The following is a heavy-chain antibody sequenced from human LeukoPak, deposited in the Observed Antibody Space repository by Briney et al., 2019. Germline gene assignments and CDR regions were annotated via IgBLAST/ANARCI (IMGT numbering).Heavy chain of an antibody. Sequence: GASVKVSCKVSGYTLTELSMHWVRQAPGKGLEWMGGFDPEYGETIYAQKFQGRVTMTEDTSTDTAYMELSSLRSEDTAVYYCARVPGIAVAGPPGYWFDPWGQGTLVTVSS. CDR3: ARVPGIAVAGPPGYWFDP. CDR1: GYTLTELS. CDR2: FDPEYGET. D-gene: IGHD6-19*01. V-gene: IGHV1-24*01. J-gene: IGHJ5*02.